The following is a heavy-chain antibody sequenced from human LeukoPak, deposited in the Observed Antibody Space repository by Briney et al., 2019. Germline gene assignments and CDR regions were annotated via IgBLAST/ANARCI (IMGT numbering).Heavy chain of an antibody. CDR3: ARLGSYHDF. CDR2: IHSSGGS. J-gene: IGHJ4*02. D-gene: IGHD1-26*01. CDR1: GFTVSSNY. Sequence: GSLRLSCAASGFTVSSNYMSWVRQAPGKGLEWMGHIHSSGGSSYYPSLKSRPTLSIDTSRNQLSLKLPSVTAADTAVYFCARLGSYHDFWGQGALVTVSS. V-gene: IGHV4-4*09.